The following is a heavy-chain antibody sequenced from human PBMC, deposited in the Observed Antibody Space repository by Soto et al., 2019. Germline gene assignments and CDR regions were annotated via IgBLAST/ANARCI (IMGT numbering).Heavy chain of an antibody. CDR2: IYPGDSDT. CDR3: ARSFVRGVLMVFYY. Sequence: PGESLKICCKGSGYSFTSYWIVCVRQMPGKGLERLVIIYPGDSDTRYSPFFQGQVTISADKSISTAYLQWSSLKASDTAMYYCARSFVRGVLMVFYYWGQGTLVTVSS. J-gene: IGHJ4*02. CDR1: GYSFTSYW. D-gene: IGHD3-10*01. V-gene: IGHV5-51*01.